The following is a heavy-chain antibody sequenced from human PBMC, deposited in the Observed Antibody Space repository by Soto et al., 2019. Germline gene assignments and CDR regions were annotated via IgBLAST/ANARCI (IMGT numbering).Heavy chain of an antibody. D-gene: IGHD6-19*01. CDR1: GGSFSGYY. CDR2: INHSGST. Sequence: SETLSLTCAVYGGSFSGYYWSWIRQPPGKGLEWIGEINHSGSTNYNPSLKSRVTISVDTSKNQFSLKLSSVTAADTAVYYYARGQRLKSIDYWGQGTLVTVSS. V-gene: IGHV4-34*01. CDR3: ARGQRLKSIDY. J-gene: IGHJ4*02.